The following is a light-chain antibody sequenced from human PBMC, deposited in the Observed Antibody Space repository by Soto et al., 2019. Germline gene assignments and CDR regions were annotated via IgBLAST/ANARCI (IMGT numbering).Light chain of an antibody. CDR3: QQYENSPIT. CDR1: QSITSSF. Sequence: EIVITQSPATLSLSPGERASLSCGASQSITSSFLAWYQQKPGQAPRLLIYGASSRATGIPDRFSGTGSETDFTLTINRLEPEDFAVYYCQQYENSPITFGQGTRLEIK. CDR2: GAS. J-gene: IGKJ5*01. V-gene: IGKV3-20*01.